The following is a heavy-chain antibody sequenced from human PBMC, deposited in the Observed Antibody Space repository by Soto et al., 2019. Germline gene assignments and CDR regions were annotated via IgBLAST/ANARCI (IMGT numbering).Heavy chain of an antibody. D-gene: IGHD4-17*01. CDR2: INHSGST. CDR1: GGSFSGYY. CDR3: AHAGDYDLLSFDH. V-gene: IGHV4-34*01. Sequence: SETLSLTRAIYGGSFSGYYWIWIRHPPGKGLEWIGEINHSGSTNYNPSLKSRVTISVDTSKNQFSLKLTSVTAADTGTYFCAHAGDYDLLSFDHWGPGTLVTVSS. J-gene: IGHJ4*02.